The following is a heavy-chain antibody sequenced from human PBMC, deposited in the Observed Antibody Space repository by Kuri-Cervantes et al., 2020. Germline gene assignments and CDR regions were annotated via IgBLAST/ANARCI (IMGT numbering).Heavy chain of an antibody. CDR2: IYHSGST. J-gene: IGHJ4*02. Sequence: SETLSLTCTVSGGSISSGGYYWGWIRQPPGKGLEWIGSIYHSGSTYYNPSLKSRVTISVDTSKNQFSLKLSSVTAADTAVYYCARTRTYYFDYWGQGTLVTDSS. V-gene: IGHV4-39*07. D-gene: IGHD1-7*01. CDR1: GGSISSGGYY. CDR3: ARTRTYYFDY.